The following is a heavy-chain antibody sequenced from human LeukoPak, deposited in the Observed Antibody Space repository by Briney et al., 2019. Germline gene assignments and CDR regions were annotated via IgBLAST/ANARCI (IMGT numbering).Heavy chain of an antibody. CDR3: ARSEYLDY. J-gene: IGHJ4*02. CDR2: INPSGGNT. CDR1: GYIFTSFY. Sequence: ASVKVSCKASGYIFTSFYMHWVRQAPGQGLEWMGIINPSGGNTGYAQKPQGRVTMTTDTSTSTAYMELRSLRSDDTAVYYCARSEYLDYWGQGTLVTVSS. V-gene: IGHV1-46*01.